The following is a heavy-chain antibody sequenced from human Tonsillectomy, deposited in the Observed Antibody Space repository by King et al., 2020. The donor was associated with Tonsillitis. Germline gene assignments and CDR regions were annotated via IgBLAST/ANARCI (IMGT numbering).Heavy chain of an antibody. Sequence: VQLVESGGGLVQPGGSLRLSCSASGFTFSRYAMHWVRQAPGKGLDYVSGVSPNGGSTYYSDSVKGRFTISRDNSKNTLYLQMSSLRAEDTAVYKCAKVARAAHFTGMYGMDVWGQGTTVTVSS. D-gene: IGHD2-15*01. CDR3: AKVARAAHFTGMYGMDV. V-gene: IGHV3-64D*06. CDR2: VSPNGGST. J-gene: IGHJ6*02. CDR1: GFTFSRYA.